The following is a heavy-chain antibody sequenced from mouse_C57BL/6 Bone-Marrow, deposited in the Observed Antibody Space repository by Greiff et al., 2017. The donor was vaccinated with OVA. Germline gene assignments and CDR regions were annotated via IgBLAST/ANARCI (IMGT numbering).Heavy chain of an antibody. V-gene: IGHV1-26*01. CDR1: GYTFTDYY. Sequence: EVQLQQSGPELVKPGASVKISCKASGYTFTDYYMNWVKQSHGKSLEWIGDINPNNGGTSYNQKFKGKATLTVDKSSSTAYMQLRSLTSEDSAGYYWERTVVGPYWGQGTTLTVSS. CDR2: INPNNGGT. CDR3: ERTVVGPY. J-gene: IGHJ2*01. D-gene: IGHD1-1*01.